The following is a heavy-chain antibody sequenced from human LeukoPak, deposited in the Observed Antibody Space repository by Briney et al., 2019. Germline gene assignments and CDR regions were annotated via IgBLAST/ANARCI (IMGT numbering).Heavy chain of an antibody. J-gene: IGHJ4*02. CDR3: ARTLYVDAVPGGLDY. Sequence: ASVKVSCKASGYTFTGHYLHWVRQAPGQGLEWMGWINPKNAATNYAQKFQGRVTMTRDRSTGTVYMELTTLRSDDTAVYYCARTLYVDAVPGGLDYWGQGTLVTVSS. D-gene: IGHD3-16*01. CDR2: INPKNAAT. CDR1: GYTFTGHY. V-gene: IGHV1-2*02.